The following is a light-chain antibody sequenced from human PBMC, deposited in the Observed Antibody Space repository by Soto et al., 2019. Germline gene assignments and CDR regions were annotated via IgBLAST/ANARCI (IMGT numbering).Light chain of an antibody. J-gene: IGKJ1*01. CDR3: QKYNSAPWT. Sequence: DIQMTQSPSSLSASVGDRVTITCRASQGISTYLAWYQQQPGKVPKLLIYVASTLQSGVPSRFSGSGSGTDFTLTISSLQPEDVATYYCQKYNSAPWTFGPGTKVEIK. CDR2: VAS. V-gene: IGKV1-27*01. CDR1: QGISTY.